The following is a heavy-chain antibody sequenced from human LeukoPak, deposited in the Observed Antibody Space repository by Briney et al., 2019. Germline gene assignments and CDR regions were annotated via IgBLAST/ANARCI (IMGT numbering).Heavy chain of an antibody. Sequence: GGSLRLSCAASGFIFDEYTMHWVRQAPGKGLGWVSLISGDGGITSYADSVKGRFTISRDNSENSLYLQTNSLRIEDTALYYCAKDIGGCSGYDLGYWGQGTLVTVSS. D-gene: IGHD5-12*01. CDR2: ISGDGGIT. V-gene: IGHV3-43*02. CDR1: GFIFDEYT. CDR3: AKDIGGCSGYDLGY. J-gene: IGHJ4*02.